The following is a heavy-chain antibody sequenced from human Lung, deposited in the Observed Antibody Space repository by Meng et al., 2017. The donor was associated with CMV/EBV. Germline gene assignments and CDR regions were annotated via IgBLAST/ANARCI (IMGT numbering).Heavy chain of an antibody. CDR1: GFTFSNYA. CDR3: ARDPIGGSYRGSHFDY. CDR2: ISYDGSDK. Sequence: GGSLRLXCAASGFTFSNYAMHWVRQAPGKGLEWVTLISYDGSDKYYTDSVKGRFAISRDNPKNTLYLQMNTVRADDTAIYYCARDPIGGSYRGSHFDYWGQGTXVTGSS. V-gene: IGHV3-30*09. J-gene: IGHJ4*02. D-gene: IGHD1-26*01.